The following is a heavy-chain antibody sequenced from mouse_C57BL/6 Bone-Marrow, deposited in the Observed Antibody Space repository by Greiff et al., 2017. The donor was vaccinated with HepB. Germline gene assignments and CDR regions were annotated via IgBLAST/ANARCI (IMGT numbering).Heavy chain of an antibody. CDR1: GFTFSSYG. CDR3: ARKGDYVFAY. J-gene: IGHJ3*01. CDR2: ISSGGSYT. Sequence: DVMLVESGGDLVKPGGSLKLSCAASGFTFSSYGMSWVRQTPDKRLEWVATISSGGSYTYYPDSVKGRFTISRDNAKNTLYLQMSSLKSEDTAMYYCARKGDYVFAYWGQGTLVTVSA. V-gene: IGHV5-6*02. D-gene: IGHD2-4*01.